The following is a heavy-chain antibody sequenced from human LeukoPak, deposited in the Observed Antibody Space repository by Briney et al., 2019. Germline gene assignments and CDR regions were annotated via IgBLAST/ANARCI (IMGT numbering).Heavy chain of an antibody. V-gene: IGHV1-69*06. Sequence: AAVKVSCKASGGTFSSYAISWVRQAPGQGLEWMGGIIPIFGTANYAQKFQGRVTITADRSTSTAYMELSSLRSEDTAVYYCARDGGGGDYYYGMDVWGQGTTVTVSS. CDR3: ARDGGGGDYYYGMDV. CDR2: IIPIFGTA. D-gene: IGHD2-21*01. J-gene: IGHJ6*02. CDR1: GGTFSSYA.